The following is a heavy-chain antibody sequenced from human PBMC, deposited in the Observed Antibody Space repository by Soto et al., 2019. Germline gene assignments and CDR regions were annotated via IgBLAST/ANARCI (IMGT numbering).Heavy chain of an antibody. V-gene: IGHV4-34*01. CDR3: ASFYCTNGVCYNYFDY. D-gene: IGHD2-8*01. J-gene: IGHJ4*02. CDR1: GGSFSGYY. CDR2: INHSGST. Sequence: PSETLSLTCAVYGGSFSGYYWSWIRQPPGKGLEWIGEINHSGSTNYNPSLKSRVTISVDTSKNQFSLKLSSVTAADTAVYYCASFYCTNGVCYNYFDYWGQGTLVTVSS.